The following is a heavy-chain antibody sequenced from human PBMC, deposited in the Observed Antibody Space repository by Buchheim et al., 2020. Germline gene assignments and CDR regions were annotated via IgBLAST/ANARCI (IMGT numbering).Heavy chain of an antibody. V-gene: IGHV3-30*18. Sequence: QVQLVESGGGVVQPGRSLRLSCAASGFTFSSYGMHWVRQAPGKGLEWVAVISYDGSNKYYADSVKGRFTISRDNSKNTLYLQMNSLRAEDTAVYYCAKDRETPSVEYYFDYWGQGTL. CDR2: ISYDGSNK. CDR3: AKDRETPSVEYYFDY. J-gene: IGHJ4*02. CDR1: GFTFSSYG. D-gene: IGHD3-3*01.